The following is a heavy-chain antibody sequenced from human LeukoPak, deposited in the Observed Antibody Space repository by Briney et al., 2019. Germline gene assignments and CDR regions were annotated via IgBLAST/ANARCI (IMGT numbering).Heavy chain of an antibody. CDR2: IYYSGST. Sequence: SETLSLTCTVSGGSISSGGYYWSWIRQHPGKGLEWIGYIYYSGSTYYNPSLKSRVTISVDTSKNQFSLKLSSVTAADTAVYYCARRGEAGIPVNWFDPWGQGTLVTVSS. CDR1: GGSISSGGYY. J-gene: IGHJ5*02. CDR3: ARRGEAGIPVNWFDP. D-gene: IGHD2-2*02. V-gene: IGHV4-31*03.